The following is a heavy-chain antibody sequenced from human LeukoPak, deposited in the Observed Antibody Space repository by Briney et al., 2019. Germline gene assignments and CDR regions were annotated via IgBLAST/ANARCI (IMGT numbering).Heavy chain of an antibody. CDR3: ATGHCNTSSCYYYYMDV. V-gene: IGHV1-24*01. D-gene: IGHD2/OR15-2a*01. Sequence: ASVKVSCKVSGYSLRELSMHWVRQAPAKGLQWMGVFDPEDGESIIAQQFQGRLTMTEDTSTDTAYMELSSLTSEDTAIYYCATGHCNTSSCYYYYMDVWGKGTTVIVSS. CDR1: GYSLRELS. CDR2: FDPEDGES. J-gene: IGHJ6*03.